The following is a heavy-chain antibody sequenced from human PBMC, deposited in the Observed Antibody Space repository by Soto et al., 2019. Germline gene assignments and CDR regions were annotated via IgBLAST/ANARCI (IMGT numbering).Heavy chain of an antibody. D-gene: IGHD2-15*01. CDR1: GGSFSGYY. CDR2: INHSGST. J-gene: IGHJ5*02. CDR3: ARGRPCSGGSCYSKWFDP. V-gene: IGHV4-34*01. Sequence: SETLSLTCAVYGGSFSGYYWSWIRQPPGKGLEWIGEINHSGSTNYNPSLKSRVTISVDTSKNQFSLKLSSVTAADTAVYYCARGRPCSGGSCYSKWFDPWGQGTLVTVS.